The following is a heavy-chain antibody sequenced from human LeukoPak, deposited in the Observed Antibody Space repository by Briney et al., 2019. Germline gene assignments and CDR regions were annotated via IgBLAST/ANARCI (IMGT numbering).Heavy chain of an antibody. Sequence: PSETLSLTCTVSGGSIRSYYWSWSRQPPGKGLEWIGFIYYSGDTYYSPSLKSRVTISVDTSKNQFSLKLSSVTAADTAVYYCARARPGNDGGNFDYWGQGTLVTVSS. J-gene: IGHJ4*02. D-gene: IGHD1-1*01. CDR3: ARARPGNDGGNFDY. CDR1: GGSIRSYY. V-gene: IGHV4-59*01. CDR2: IYYSGDT.